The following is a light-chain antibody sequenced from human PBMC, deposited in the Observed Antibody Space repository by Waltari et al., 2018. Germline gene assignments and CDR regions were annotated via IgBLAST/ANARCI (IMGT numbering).Light chain of an antibody. Sequence: DIVMTQSPDSLAGSLGERATITCNSSHPVLYSSNNKNYLAWYQQKPGQPPKLLIYWASTRESGVPDRFSGSGSGTDFTLTISSLQAEDVAVYYCQQYYDSPQLTFGGGTKVEIK. J-gene: IGKJ4*01. CDR1: HPVLYSSNNKNY. CDR2: WAS. CDR3: QQYYDSPQLT. V-gene: IGKV4-1*01.